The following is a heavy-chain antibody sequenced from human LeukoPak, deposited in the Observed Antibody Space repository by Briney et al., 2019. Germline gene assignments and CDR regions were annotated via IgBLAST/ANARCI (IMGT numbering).Heavy chain of an antibody. Sequence: AASVKVLCKVSGYTLTELSMRWVRQAPGKGLEGMGGFDPEDGETIYAQKFQGRVTMTEDTSTDTAYMELSSLRSEDTAVYYCASRYYDSSGDSPAAFDIWGQGTMVTVSS. CDR3: ASRYYDSSGDSPAAFDI. V-gene: IGHV1-24*01. D-gene: IGHD3-22*01. CDR1: GYTLTELS. CDR2: FDPEDGET. J-gene: IGHJ3*02.